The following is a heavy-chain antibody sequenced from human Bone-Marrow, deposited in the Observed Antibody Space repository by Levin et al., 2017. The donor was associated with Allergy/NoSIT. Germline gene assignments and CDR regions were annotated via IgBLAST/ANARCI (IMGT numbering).Heavy chain of an antibody. V-gene: IGHV4-34*01. CDR2: INHSGST. Sequence: SETLSLTCAVYGGSFSGYYWSWIRQPPGKGLEWIGEINHSGSTNYNPSLKSRVTISVDTSKNQFSLKLSSVTAADTAVYYCARAPAYSYGYVPREKFDYWGQGTLVTVSS. D-gene: IGHD5-18*01. J-gene: IGHJ4*02. CDR3: ARAPAYSYGYVPREKFDY. CDR1: GGSFSGYY.